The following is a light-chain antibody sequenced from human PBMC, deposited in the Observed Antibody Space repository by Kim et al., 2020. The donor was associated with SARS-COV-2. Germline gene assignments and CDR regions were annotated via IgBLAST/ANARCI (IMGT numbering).Light chain of an antibody. CDR1: KNGSKD. Sequence: AKMAKSTCGGNKNGSKDVHWYREKQGQDPVLVIYSDSNQPSGIPGRFCCSNPGNTTTLTISMIEAGDEADFYCQVWDSSSDHRDWVFGGGTQLTVL. CDR3: QVWDSSSDHRDWV. V-gene: IGLV3-12*01. J-gene: IGLJ3*02. CDR2: SDS.